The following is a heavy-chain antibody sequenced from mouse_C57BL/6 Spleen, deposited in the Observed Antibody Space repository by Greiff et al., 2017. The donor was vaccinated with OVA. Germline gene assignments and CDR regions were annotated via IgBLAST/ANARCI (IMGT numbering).Heavy chain of an antibody. V-gene: IGHV7-3*01. CDR3: ARYGTGTGYCDY. Sequence: EVQLVESGGGLVQPGGSLSLSCAASGFTFTDYYMSWVRQPPGKALEWLGFIRTKANGYTTEYSASVKGRFTISRDTSQIILSPHMNALRAEDSASYSCARYGTGTGYCDYWGHGTTLTVSS. J-gene: IGHJ2*01. CDR2: IRTKANGYTT. D-gene: IGHD4-1*01. CDR1: GFTFTDYY.